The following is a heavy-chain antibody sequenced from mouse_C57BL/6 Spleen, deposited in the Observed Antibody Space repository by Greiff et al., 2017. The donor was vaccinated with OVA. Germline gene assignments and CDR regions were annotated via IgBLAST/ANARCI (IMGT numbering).Heavy chain of an antibody. Sequence: EVHLVESGGGLVKPGGSLKLSCAASGFTFSDYGMHWVRQAPEKGLEWVAYISSGSSTIYYADTVKGRFTISRDNAKNTLFLQMTSLRSEDTAMYYCARPYGSSYSYAMDYWGQGTSVTVSS. V-gene: IGHV5-17*01. D-gene: IGHD1-1*01. J-gene: IGHJ4*01. CDR2: ISSGSSTI. CDR3: ARPYGSSYSYAMDY. CDR1: GFTFSDYG.